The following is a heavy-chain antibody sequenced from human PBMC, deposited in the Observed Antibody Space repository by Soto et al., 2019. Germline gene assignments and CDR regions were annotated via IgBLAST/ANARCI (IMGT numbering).Heavy chain of an antibody. J-gene: IGHJ6*02. CDR1: GLSVSSNY. V-gene: IGHV3-66*01. CDR2: IYRDGTT. CDR3: AREGLAAALPYGLDV. D-gene: IGHD6-13*01. Sequence: EVQLVESGGGLVQPGGSLRLSCAASGLSVSSNYMSWVRQAPGKGLQWVSVIYRDGTTYYADSVKGRFTISRDNSKNTLYLQMKSLRAEDTAVYYCAREGLAAALPYGLDVWGQGTPVTVSS.